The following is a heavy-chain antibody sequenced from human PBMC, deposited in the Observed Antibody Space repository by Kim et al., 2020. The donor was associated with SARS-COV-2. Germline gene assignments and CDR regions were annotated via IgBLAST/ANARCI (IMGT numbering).Heavy chain of an antibody. CDR3: ARGDCTAAAGNTFIDY. D-gene: IGHD6-13*01. Sequence: SETLSLTCTISGDSIRSYCWSWFRQPPGKGLEWIGHLYYSGSTKYNPSLKSRVTISLDTSKKQFSLKLNSVTAADTAVYYCARGDCTAAAGNTFIDYGSQGSPATASA. CDR2: LYYSGST. J-gene: IGHJ4*02. CDR1: GDSIRSYC. V-gene: IGHV4-59*01.